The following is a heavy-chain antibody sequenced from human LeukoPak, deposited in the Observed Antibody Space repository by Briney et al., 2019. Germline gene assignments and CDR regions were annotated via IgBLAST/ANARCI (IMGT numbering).Heavy chain of an antibody. V-gene: IGHV5-10-1*01. Sequence: GESLKISCKGSGYSFTSYWISWVRQMPGKGLEWMGRIDPSDSYTNYSPSFQGHVTISADKSISTAYLQWSSLKASDTTMYYCARLYYYGSGSYGGPLDYWGQGTLVTVSS. D-gene: IGHD3-10*01. CDR2: IDPSDSYT. CDR1: GYSFTSYW. J-gene: IGHJ4*02. CDR3: ARLYYYGSGSYGGPLDY.